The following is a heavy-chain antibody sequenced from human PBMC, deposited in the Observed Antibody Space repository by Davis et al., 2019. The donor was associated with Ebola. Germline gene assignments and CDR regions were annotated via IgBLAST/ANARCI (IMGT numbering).Heavy chain of an antibody. CDR2: ISGSGGST. Sequence: GESLKISCAASGFTFSSYAMSWVRQAPGKGLEWVSAISGSGGSTYYADSVKGRFTISRDNSKNTLYLQMNSLRAEDTALYYCAKARTRGYSYGHNWFDPWGQGTLVTVSS. D-gene: IGHD5-18*01. J-gene: IGHJ5*02. V-gene: IGHV3-23*01. CDR3: AKARTRGYSYGHNWFDP. CDR1: GFTFSSYA.